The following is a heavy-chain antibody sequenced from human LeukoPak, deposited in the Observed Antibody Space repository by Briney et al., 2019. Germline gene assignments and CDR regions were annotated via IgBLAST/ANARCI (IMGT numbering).Heavy chain of an antibody. J-gene: IGHJ4*02. V-gene: IGHV3-30*03. CDR3: ARMGEMATILGSFDY. D-gene: IGHD5-24*01. CDR1: GFTFSSYG. CDR2: ISYDGSNK. Sequence: PGGSLRLSCAASGFTFSSYGMHWVRQAPGKGLEWVAVISYDGSNKYYADSVKGRFTISRDNSKNTLYLQMNSLRAEDTAVYYCARMGEMATILGSFDYWGQGTLVTVSS.